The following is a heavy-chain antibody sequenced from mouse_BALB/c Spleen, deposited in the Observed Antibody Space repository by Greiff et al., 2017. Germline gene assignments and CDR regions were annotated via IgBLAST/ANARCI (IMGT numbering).Heavy chain of an antibody. D-gene: IGHD1-1*01. CDR2: ISSGSSTI. CDR3: ARWRNYYGSSYYFDY. Sequence: EVKLVESGGGLVKPGGSRKLSCAASGFTFSSFGMHWVRQAPEKGLEWVAYISSGSSTIYYADTVKGRFTISRDNPKNTLFLQMTSLRSEDTAMYYCARWRNYYGSSYYFDYWGQGTTLTVSS. CDR1: GFTFSSFG. V-gene: IGHV5-17*02. J-gene: IGHJ2*01.